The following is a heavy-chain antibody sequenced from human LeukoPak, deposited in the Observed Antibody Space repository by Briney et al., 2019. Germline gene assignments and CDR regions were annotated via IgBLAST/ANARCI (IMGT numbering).Heavy chain of an antibody. CDR2: ISVDGKNK. Sequence: GGSLRLSCAVSGFTFSSYEMHWVRQAPGRGLEWVAVISVDGKNKYNPESVKGRFTISRDNSKNTLYLQMNSLGLEDTAVYYCARARKRYGDYEDNWFDPWGQGTLVTVSS. CDR1: GFTFSSYE. V-gene: IGHV3-30*04. D-gene: IGHD4-17*01. J-gene: IGHJ5*02. CDR3: ARARKRYGDYEDNWFDP.